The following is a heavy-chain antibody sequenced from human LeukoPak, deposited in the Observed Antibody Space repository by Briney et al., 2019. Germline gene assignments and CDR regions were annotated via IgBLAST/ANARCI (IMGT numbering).Heavy chain of an antibody. CDR1: GGSINTYH. Sequence: SETLSLTCSVSGGSINTYHWSCIRQPAGKGLERIGRIHSSGSTHYNPSLKSRVTMSLDTSKNQFSLKLTSVTAADTAVYYCARDNDFFDYWGQGTLVTVSS. CDR2: IHSSGST. CDR3: ARDNDFFDY. J-gene: IGHJ4*02. V-gene: IGHV4-4*07.